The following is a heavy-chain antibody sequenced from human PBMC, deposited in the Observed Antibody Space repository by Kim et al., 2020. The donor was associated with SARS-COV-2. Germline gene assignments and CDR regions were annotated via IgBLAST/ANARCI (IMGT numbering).Heavy chain of an antibody. V-gene: IGHV3-13*01. CDR1: GFTFSSYD. J-gene: IGHJ6*03. CDR2: IGTAGDT. CDR3: ARGFLEWLPRAVDYYYYMDV. Sequence: WGSLRLSCAASGFTFSSYDMHWVRQATGKGLEWVSAIGTAGDTYYPGSVKGRFTISRENAKNSLYLQMNSLRAGDTAVYYCARGFLEWLPRAVDYYYYMDVWGKGTTVTVSS. D-gene: IGHD3-3*01.